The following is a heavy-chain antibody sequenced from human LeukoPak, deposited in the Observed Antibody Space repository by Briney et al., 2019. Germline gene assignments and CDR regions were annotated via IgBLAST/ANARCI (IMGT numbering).Heavy chain of an antibody. V-gene: IGHV4-39*01. Sequence: SETLSLTCTVSGDSISSRTSDFWGWIRQSPGKGLEWIAEISYIGTTFYNPSLKSRVTISVDTSKNQFSLKLSSVTAADTAVYYCASHPDSGSSDYWGQGTLVTVSS. CDR3: ASHPDSGSSDY. D-gene: IGHD1-26*01. J-gene: IGHJ4*02. CDR1: GDSISSRTSDF. CDR2: ISYIGTT.